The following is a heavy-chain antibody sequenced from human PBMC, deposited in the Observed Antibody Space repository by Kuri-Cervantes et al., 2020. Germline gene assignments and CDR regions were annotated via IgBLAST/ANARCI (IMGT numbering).Heavy chain of an antibody. CDR1: GFTFSSYA. D-gene: IGHD6-13*01. CDR2: ISGGGETT. CDR3: AKAGYSSSWYDYYYYYYMDV. Sequence: GESLKISCAASGFTFSSYAMSWVRQAPGKGLEWVSAISGGGETTYYADSVKGRFTISRDNSKNTLYLQMNSLRAEDTAVYYCAKAGYSSSWYDYYYYYYMDVWGKGTTVTVSS. V-gene: IGHV3-23*01. J-gene: IGHJ6*03.